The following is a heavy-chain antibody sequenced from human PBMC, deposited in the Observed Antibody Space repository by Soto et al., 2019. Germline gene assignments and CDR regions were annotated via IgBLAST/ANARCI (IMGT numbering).Heavy chain of an antibody. J-gene: IGHJ4*02. V-gene: IGHV1-18*01. CDR3: ARSQSGDYEGCGY. D-gene: IGHD4-17*01. CDR2: ISASNGNT. Sequence: QVQLVQSGAKVKKPGASVKVSCKASGYTFTNYGINWVRQAPGQGLEWMGWISASNGNTNYAQRVQGRVTMTTDTSTSTAYMELRSLSSDDTAVYYCARSQSGDYEGCGYWGQGTLVTVSS. CDR1: GYTFTNYG.